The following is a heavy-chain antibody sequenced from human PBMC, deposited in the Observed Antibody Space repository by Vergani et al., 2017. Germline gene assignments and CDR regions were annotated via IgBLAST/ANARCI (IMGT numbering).Heavy chain of an antibody. D-gene: IGHD2/OR15-2a*01. CDR3: ANSVIAGNVGVAYFGMDV. CDR2: IRYDGSSE. CDR1: GFTLNTYG. J-gene: IGHJ6*02. Sequence: QVQLLQSGGGVVQPGGSLRLSCTLSGFTLNTYGIHWVRQAPGKGLEWVSFIRYDGSSEYYGDSVKGRFTISRDKSQNTVNLQMNSLRTEDTAVYFCANSVIAGNVGVAYFGMDVGGRGTTVTVSS. V-gene: IGHV3-30*02.